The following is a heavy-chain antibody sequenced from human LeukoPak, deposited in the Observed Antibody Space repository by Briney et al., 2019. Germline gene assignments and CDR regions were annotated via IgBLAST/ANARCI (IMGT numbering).Heavy chain of an antibody. CDR2: ISSSSSYI. CDR3: ARDPSGWENSFDY. Sequence: GGSLRLSCAASGFTFRNYGMNWVRQAPGKGLEWVSSISSSSSYIYYADSVKGRFTISRDNAKNSLYLQMNSLRAEDTAVYYCARDPSGWENSFDYWGQGTLVTVSS. CDR1: GFTFRNYG. V-gene: IGHV3-21*01. J-gene: IGHJ4*02. D-gene: IGHD6-19*01.